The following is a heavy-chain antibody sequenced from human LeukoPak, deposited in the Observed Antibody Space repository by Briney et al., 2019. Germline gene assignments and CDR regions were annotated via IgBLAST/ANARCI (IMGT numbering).Heavy chain of an antibody. Sequence: ASVRVSCKASGHTFTRYYMHWVRQAPGQGLEWMGIINPSGGATSYAQKFQGRVTMTRDTSTSTVYMELSSLRSEDTAVYYCARDQYSSSLRPDYWGQGTLVTVSS. J-gene: IGHJ4*02. CDR2: INPSGGAT. V-gene: IGHV1-46*01. D-gene: IGHD6-6*01. CDR1: GHTFTRYY. CDR3: ARDQYSSSLRPDY.